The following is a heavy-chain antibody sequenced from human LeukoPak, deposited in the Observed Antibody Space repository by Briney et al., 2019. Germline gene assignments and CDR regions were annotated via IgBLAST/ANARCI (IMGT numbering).Heavy chain of an antibody. CDR2: IYHSGST. J-gene: IGHJ5*02. Sequence: SETLSLTCTVSGYSISSGYYWGWIRQPPGKGLEWIGSIYHSGSTYYNPSLKSRVTISVDTSKNQFSLKLSSVTAADTAVYYCASDYERRFDPWGQGTLVTVSS. D-gene: IGHD5-12*01. CDR1: GYSISSGYY. V-gene: IGHV4-38-2*02. CDR3: ASDYERRFDP.